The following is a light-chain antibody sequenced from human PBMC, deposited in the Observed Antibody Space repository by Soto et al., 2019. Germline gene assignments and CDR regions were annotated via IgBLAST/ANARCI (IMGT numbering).Light chain of an antibody. V-gene: IGKV1-39*01. J-gene: IGKJ2*01. CDR1: QSINTY. Sequence: DIQMTQSPSSLSASVGDRVTITCRASQSINTYLNWYQQKPGKAPKLLIYAASTLQSGVPSRFSGSGSGTDFTLTISSLQPEDFATYYCQQSHSTPPYTFGQGTKLEIK. CDR2: AAS. CDR3: QQSHSTPPYT.